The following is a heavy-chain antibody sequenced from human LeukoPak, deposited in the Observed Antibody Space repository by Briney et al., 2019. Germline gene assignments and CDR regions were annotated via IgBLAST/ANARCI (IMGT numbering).Heavy chain of an antibody. CDR3: ARGIWSPRLGDYQTPFDY. J-gene: IGHJ4*02. V-gene: IGHV1-18*01. D-gene: IGHD4-17*01. Sequence: ASVKVSCKASGYTFTSYGISWVRQAPGQGLEWMGWISAYNGNTNYAQKLQGRVTMTTDTSTSTAYMELRSLRSDDTAVYYCARGIWSPRLGDYQTPFDYWGQGTLVTVSS. CDR2: ISAYNGNT. CDR1: GYTFTSYG.